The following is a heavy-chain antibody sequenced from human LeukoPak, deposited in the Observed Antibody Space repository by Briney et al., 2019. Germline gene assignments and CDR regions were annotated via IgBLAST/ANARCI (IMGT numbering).Heavy chain of an antibody. CDR3: ASSRPFGVWGYYMDV. J-gene: IGHJ6*03. V-gene: IGHV3-30*04. Sequence: GSLRLSCAASGFTFSNHAMTWVRQAPGKGLEWVALISYNGNNEYYADSVRGRFTVSRDKSKNTVYLQMNSLRAEDTAVYYCASSRPFGVWGYYMDVWGKGTTVTVSS. D-gene: IGHD3-10*01. CDR1: GFTFSNHA. CDR2: ISYNGNNE.